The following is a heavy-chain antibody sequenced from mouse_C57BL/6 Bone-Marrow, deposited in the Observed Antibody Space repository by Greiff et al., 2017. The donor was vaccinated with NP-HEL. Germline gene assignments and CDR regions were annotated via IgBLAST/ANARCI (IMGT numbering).Heavy chain of an antibody. CDR1: GYTFTSYW. V-gene: IGHV1-5*01. CDR3: TRKGGYYEYEAWFAY. Sequence: VQLQQSGTVLARPGASVKMSCKTSGYTFTSYWMHWVKQRPGQGLEWIGAIYPGNSDTSYNQKFKGKAKLTAVTSASTAYMELSSLTTEDSAVYYCTRKGGYYEYEAWFAYWGQGTLVTVSA. J-gene: IGHJ3*01. D-gene: IGHD2-4*01. CDR2: IYPGNSDT.